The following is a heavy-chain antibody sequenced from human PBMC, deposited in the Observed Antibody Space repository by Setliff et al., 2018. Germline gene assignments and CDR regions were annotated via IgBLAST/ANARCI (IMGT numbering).Heavy chain of an antibody. CDR2: ISAYNGNA. D-gene: IGHD2-21*02. Sequence: GASVKVSCKASCYTFTSYGFSGVRQAPGHGLEWMGWISAYNGNANYAQKLQGRLTTTTATSTSTAYMELRSLRSDDTAVYYCARSPPTVVVTAIQAIFDYWGQGTLGTVSS. V-gene: IGHV1-18*01. J-gene: IGHJ4*02. CDR1: CYTFTSYG. CDR3: ARSPPTVVVTAIQAIFDY.